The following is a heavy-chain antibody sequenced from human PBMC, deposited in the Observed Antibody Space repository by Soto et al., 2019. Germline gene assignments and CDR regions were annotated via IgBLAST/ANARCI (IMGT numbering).Heavy chain of an antibody. D-gene: IGHD6-13*01. Sequence: EVQLVESGGGLVQPGGSLRLSCAASGFTFSSYWMYWVRQAPGKGLEWVSHMHNDGSYIIYAESVKGRFTFSRDNAKNTLNLQMYRLRAEDTAVDYRVRGGYMHACDIWGPGTMVTVSS. CDR1: GFTFSSYW. CDR3: VRGGYMHACDI. J-gene: IGHJ3*02. V-gene: IGHV3-74*01. CDR2: MHNDGSYI.